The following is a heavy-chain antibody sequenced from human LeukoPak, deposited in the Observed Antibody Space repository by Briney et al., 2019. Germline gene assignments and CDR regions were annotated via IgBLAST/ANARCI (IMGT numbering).Heavy chain of an antibody. Sequence: ASVKVSCKVSGYTLTELSMFWVRQAPGKGLEWMGSFDPEDGKTVYAQKFQGRVTMTEDTSTDTANMELSSLRSEDTAVYYCATGYLVTAGLMDVWGQGTTVTVSS. V-gene: IGHV1-24*01. CDR3: ATGYLVTAGLMDV. D-gene: IGHD6-13*01. J-gene: IGHJ6*02. CDR1: GYTLTELS. CDR2: FDPEDGKT.